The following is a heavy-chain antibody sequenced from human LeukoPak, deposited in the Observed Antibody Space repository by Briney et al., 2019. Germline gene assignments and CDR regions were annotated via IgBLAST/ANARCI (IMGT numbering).Heavy chain of an antibody. Sequence: PGGSLRLSCAASGFTFSSYAMSWVRQAPGKGLEWVSAISGSGGSTYYADSVKGRFTISRDNSKNTLYLQMNSLRAEDTAAYYCAKDMTYYYDSSGYYWGQGTLVTVSS. CDR1: GFTFSSYA. CDR3: AKDMTYYYDSSGYY. J-gene: IGHJ4*02. D-gene: IGHD3-22*01. CDR2: ISGSGGST. V-gene: IGHV3-23*01.